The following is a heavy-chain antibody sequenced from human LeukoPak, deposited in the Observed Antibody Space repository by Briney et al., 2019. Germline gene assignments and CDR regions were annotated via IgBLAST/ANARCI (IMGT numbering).Heavy chain of an antibody. D-gene: IGHD2-2*02. CDR3: ERDRDCSSTSCYNAFDI. CDR2: ISYDGSSQ. V-gene: IGHV3-30*01. J-gene: IGHJ3*02. CDR1: GLTFSTYA. Sequence: GGSLTLSCAASGLTFSTYAMHWVRQAPGKGLEWVAVISYDGSSQYYADSVKGRFTISRDNSKNTMYLQMNSLRAEDTAVYYCERDRDCSSTSCYNAFDIWGQGTMVTVSS.